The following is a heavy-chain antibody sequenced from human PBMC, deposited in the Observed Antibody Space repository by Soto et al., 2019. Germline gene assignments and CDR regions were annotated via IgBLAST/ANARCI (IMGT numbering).Heavy chain of an antibody. CDR1: GFTFSNAW. V-gene: IGHV3-15*01. D-gene: IGHD1-26*01. CDR2: IKSKTDGGTT. Sequence: GGSLRLSCAASGFTFSNAWMSWVRQAPGKGLEWVGRIKSKTDGGTTDYAAPVKGRFTISRDDSKNTLYLQMNSLKTEDTALYYCTTARAEGSYYFDYWGQGTLVTVSS. CDR3: TTARAEGSYYFDY. J-gene: IGHJ4*02.